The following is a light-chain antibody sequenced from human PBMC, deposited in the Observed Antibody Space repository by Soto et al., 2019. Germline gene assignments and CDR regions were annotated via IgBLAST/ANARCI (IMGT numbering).Light chain of an antibody. CDR2: AAS. V-gene: IGKV1-39*01. Sequence: DIQMTQSPSSLSASVVDRVTITCRASQSINTFLNWYQQKPGRAPKLLISAASTLQSGVPSRFSGSGSGTDFTLTISSLQPEEYATYYCQQSHTTPWTFGQGTKVEV. CDR1: QSINTF. CDR3: QQSHTTPWT. J-gene: IGKJ1*01.